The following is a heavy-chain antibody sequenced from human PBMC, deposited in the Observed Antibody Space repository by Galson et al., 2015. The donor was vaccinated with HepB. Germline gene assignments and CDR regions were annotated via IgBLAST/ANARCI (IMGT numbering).Heavy chain of an antibody. CDR1: GGSISTYY. CDR3: ARDISVAGPSYAFAI. V-gene: IGHV4-59*01. J-gene: IGHJ3*02. Sequence: ETLSLTCTVSGGSISTYYCSWIRQPPGKGLEWIGHISHSGSTQYNTSLKSRVTISLDTSKNQFSLSLRSVTAADTAIYYCARDISVAGPSYAFAIWGQGTMVTVSS. CDR2: ISHSGST. D-gene: IGHD4-23*01.